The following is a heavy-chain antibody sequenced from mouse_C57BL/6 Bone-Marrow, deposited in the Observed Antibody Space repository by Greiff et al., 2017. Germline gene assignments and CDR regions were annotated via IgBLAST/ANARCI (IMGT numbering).Heavy chain of an antibody. J-gene: IGHJ3*01. CDR2: IYPRSGNT. CDR3: ARLEERFAY. CDR1: GYTFTSYG. Sequence: QVQLQQSGAELARPGASVKLSCKASGYTFTSYGISWVKQRTGQGLEWIGEIYPRSGNTYYNEKFKGKATLTADKSSSTAYMELRSLTSEDSAVYFCARLEERFAYWGQGTLVTVSA. V-gene: IGHV1-81*01.